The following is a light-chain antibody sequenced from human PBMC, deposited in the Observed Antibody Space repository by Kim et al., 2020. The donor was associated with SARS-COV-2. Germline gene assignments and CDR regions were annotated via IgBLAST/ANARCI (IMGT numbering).Light chain of an antibody. J-gene: IGKJ4*01. V-gene: IGKV4-1*01. Sequence: NCKASQSILNRSNNQNYIKNFLAWYQQKPGQPPKLLIYWASTRESGVPDRFIGSGSETDFTLTSTSLQAEDVAVYYCQQYYSAITFGGGTKVDIK. CDR1: QSILNRSNNQNY. CDR3: QQYYSAIT. CDR2: WAS.